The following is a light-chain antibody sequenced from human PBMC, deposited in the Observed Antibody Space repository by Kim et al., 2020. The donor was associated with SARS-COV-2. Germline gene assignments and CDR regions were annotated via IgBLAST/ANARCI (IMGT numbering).Light chain of an antibody. CDR1: QTILYNSHNKNY. Sequence: RVTINCESSQTILYNSHNKNYLAWYQQKPGQPPKVLIYWASTRESGVHDRFSGSGSGTDFTLTISSLQAEDVAVYYCQQYFTTPPTFGQGTKLEIK. CDR2: WAS. CDR3: QQYFTTPPT. V-gene: IGKV4-1*01. J-gene: IGKJ2*01.